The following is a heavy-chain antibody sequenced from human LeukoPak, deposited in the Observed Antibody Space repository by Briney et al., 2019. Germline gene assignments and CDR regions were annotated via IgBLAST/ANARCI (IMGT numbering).Heavy chain of an antibody. V-gene: IGHV3-23*01. CDR2: ISGSGGST. Sequence: GSLRLSCAASGFTFSSYAMSWVRQAPGKGLEWVSAISGSGGSTYYADSVKGRFTISRDNSKNTLYLQMNSLRAEDTAVYYCAKVREGYCSGGSCYPGAFDIWGQGTMVTVSS. D-gene: IGHD2-15*01. CDR1: GFTFSSYA. J-gene: IGHJ3*02. CDR3: AKVREGYCSGGSCYPGAFDI.